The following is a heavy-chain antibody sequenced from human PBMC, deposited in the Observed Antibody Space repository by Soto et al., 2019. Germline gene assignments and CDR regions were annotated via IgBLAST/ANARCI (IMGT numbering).Heavy chain of an antibody. CDR3: ARVPPSNDYSNYHTFNPDFDY. V-gene: IGHV1-18*01. Sequence: QVQLVQSGAEVKKPGASVKVSCKASGYTFTSYGISWVRQAPGQGLEWMGWISAYNGNTNYAQKLQGRVTMTTDTSTSTAYMELRSLRSDDTAVYYCARVPPSNDYSNYHTFNPDFDYWGQGTLVTVSS. CDR2: ISAYNGNT. CDR1: GYTFTSYG. D-gene: IGHD4-4*01. J-gene: IGHJ4*02.